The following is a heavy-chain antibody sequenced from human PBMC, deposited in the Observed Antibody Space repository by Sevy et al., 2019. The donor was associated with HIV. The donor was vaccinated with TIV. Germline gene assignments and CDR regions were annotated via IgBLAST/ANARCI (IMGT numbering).Heavy chain of an antibody. J-gene: IGHJ3*02. V-gene: IGHV3-21*01. CDR3: ARGADDPVGALDI. CDR2: ISSTSSYI. CDR1: GFTFNLYS. Sequence: LSLTCAASGFTFNLYSMNYVRQVPGRGLEWVSSISSTSSYIFYGASVKGRFTISRDDTKNSLYLQMNSLRAEDTAVYYCARGADDPVGALDIWGQGTMVTVSS.